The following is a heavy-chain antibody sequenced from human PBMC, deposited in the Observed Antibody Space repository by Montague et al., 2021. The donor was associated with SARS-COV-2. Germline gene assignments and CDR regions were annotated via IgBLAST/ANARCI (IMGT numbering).Heavy chain of an antibody. Sequence: SETLSLTCTVSGGSISSYHWSWIRQPPGKGLEWIGYIYHSGSTNYNPSLNSRVTITVDTSKNQFSLKLSSVTAADTAVDYCASQVPDFWRRINYWGQGTLVTVSS. CDR2: IYHSGST. CDR3: ASQVPDFWRRINY. J-gene: IGHJ4*02. CDR1: GGSISSYH. D-gene: IGHD3-3*01. V-gene: IGHV4-59*01.